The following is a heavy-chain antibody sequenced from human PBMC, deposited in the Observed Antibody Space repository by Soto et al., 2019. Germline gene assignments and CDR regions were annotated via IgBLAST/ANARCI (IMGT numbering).Heavy chain of an antibody. V-gene: IGHV4-34*01. J-gene: IGHJ4*02. Sequence: RSLTCAVYGGSFSGYYWSWIRQPPGKGLEWIGEINHSGSTNYNPSLKSRVTISVDTSKNQFSLELSSVTAADTAVYYCARGRTIFGVVNPPDYWGQGTLVTVSS. D-gene: IGHD3-3*01. CDR3: ARGRTIFGVVNPPDY. CDR1: GGSFSGYY. CDR2: INHSGST.